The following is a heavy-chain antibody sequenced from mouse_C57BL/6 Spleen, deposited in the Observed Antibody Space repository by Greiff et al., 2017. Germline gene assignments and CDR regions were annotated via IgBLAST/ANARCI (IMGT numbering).Heavy chain of an antibody. D-gene: IGHD2-2*01. Sequence: VQLQQSGPELVKPGASVKMSCKASGYTFTDYNMHWVKQSHGKSLEWIGYINPNNGGTSYNQKFKGKATLTVNKSSSTAYMELRSLTSEDAAVYYCARSPYGYDPAWFAYWAKGLWSLSLQ. V-gene: IGHV1-22*01. CDR3: ARSPYGYDPAWFAY. CDR2: INPNNGGT. CDR1: GYTFTDYN. J-gene: IGHJ3*01.